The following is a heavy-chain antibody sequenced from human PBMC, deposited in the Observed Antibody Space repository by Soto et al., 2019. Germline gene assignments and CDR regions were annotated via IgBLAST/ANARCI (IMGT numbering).Heavy chain of an antibody. CDR3: ARGMGTIFGVVIRGWFDP. D-gene: IGHD3-3*01. CDR2: IYYSGST. J-gene: IGHJ5*02. Sequence: PSETLSLTCTVSGGSISSGDYYWSWIRQPPGKGLEWIGYIYYSGSTYYNPSLKSRVTISVDTSKNQFSLKLSSVTAADTAVYYCARGMGTIFGVVIRGWFDPWGQGTLVTVSS. V-gene: IGHV4-30-4*01. CDR1: GGSISSGDYY.